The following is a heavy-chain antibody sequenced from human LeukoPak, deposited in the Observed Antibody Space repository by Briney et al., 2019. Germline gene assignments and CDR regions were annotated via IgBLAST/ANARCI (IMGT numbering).Heavy chain of an antibody. D-gene: IGHD3-22*01. CDR3: ARDRATMIDNAFDI. CDR2: ISAYNGNT. CDR1: GYTFTSYG. Sequence: GASVKVSCKASGYTFTSYGISWVRQAPGQGLEWMGWISAYNGNTNYAQKLQGRVTMTTDKSTSTAYMELSSLRSEDTAVYYCARDRATMIDNAFDIWGQGTMVTVSS. V-gene: IGHV1-18*01. J-gene: IGHJ3*02.